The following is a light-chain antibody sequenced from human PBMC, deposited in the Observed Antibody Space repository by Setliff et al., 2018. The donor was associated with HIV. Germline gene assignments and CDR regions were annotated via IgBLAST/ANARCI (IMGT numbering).Light chain of an antibody. CDR1: TGAVTSGHH. J-gene: IGLJ3*02. Sequence: QAVVTQEPSLTVSPGGTVTLTCVSATGAVTSGHHPNWFQQKPGQAPRSLIYSTSYKHSWTPARFSGSLLGGKAALTLSGVQPEGEADYYCLLYYGGAQVFGGGTQLTVL. V-gene: IGLV7-43*01. CDR3: LLYYGGAQV. CDR2: STS.